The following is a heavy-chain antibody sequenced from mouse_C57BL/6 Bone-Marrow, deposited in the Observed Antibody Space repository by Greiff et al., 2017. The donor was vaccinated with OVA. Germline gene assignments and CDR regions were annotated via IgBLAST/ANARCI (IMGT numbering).Heavy chain of an antibody. V-gene: IGHV1-81*01. D-gene: IGHD2-4*01. Sequence: QVQLQQSGAELARPGASVKLSCKASGYTFTSYGISWVKQRTGQGLEWIGEIYPRSGNTYYNEKFKGKATLTADKSSSTAYMELRSLTSEDSAVYVCARGRNYDYARAYWGQGTLVTVSA. J-gene: IGHJ3*01. CDR2: IYPRSGNT. CDR3: ARGRNYDYARAY. CDR1: GYTFTSYG.